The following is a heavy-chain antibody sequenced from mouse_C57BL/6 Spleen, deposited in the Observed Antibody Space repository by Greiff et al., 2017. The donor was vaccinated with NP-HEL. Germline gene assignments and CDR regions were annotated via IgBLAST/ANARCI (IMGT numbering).Heavy chain of an antibody. CDR2: IDPSDSYT. Sequence: QVQLQQPGAELVRPGTSVKLSCKASGYTFTSYWMHWVKQRPGQGLEWIGVIDPSDSYTNYNQKFKGKATLTVDTSSSTAYMQLSRLTSEDSAVYYCARDYGSSGGYWGQGTTLTVSS. CDR1: GYTFTSYW. D-gene: IGHD1-1*01. J-gene: IGHJ2*01. CDR3: ARDYGSSGGY. V-gene: IGHV1-59*01.